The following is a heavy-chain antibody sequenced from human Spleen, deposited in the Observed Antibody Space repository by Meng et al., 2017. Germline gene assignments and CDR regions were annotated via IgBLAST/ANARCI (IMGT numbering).Heavy chain of an antibody. J-gene: IGHJ4*02. CDR3: ARDFSIVVVTATPYFDY. CDR1: GFTFSSYA. Sequence: GESLKISCAASGFTFSSYAMHWVRQAPGKGLEWVAVISYDGSNKYYADSVKGRFTISRDNSKTTLYLQMNSLRAEDTAVYYCARDFSIVVVTATPYFDYWGQGTLVTVSS. CDR2: ISYDGSNK. V-gene: IGHV3-30*04. D-gene: IGHD2-21*02.